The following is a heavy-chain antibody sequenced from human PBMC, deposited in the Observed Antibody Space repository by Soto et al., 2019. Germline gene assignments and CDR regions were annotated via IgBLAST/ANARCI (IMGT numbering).Heavy chain of an antibody. CDR3: ARDPVEGYCSGASCYYYSGMDV. V-gene: IGHV3-21*01. CDR2: ISSGSSFI. J-gene: IGHJ6*02. Sequence: EVQLVESGGGLVKPGGSLRLSCAASGFTFSSYSMNWVRQAPGKGLEWVSSISSGSSFIYYADSLKGRFTISRDSAKNSLFLQMNSLRDEDTAVYYCARDPVEGYCSGASCYYYSGMDVWGQGATVTVSS. D-gene: IGHD2-15*01. CDR1: GFTFSSYS.